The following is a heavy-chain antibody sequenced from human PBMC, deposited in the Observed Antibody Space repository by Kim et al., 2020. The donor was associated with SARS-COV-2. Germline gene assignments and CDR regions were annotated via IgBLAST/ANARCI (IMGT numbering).Heavy chain of an antibody. J-gene: IGHJ6*02. CDR3: AKPGYSSSWYDAAYYYGMDV. D-gene: IGHD6-13*01. CDR1: GFTFSSYA. Sequence: GGSLRLSCAASGFTFSSYAMSWVRQAPGKGLEWVSVIYSGGSSTYYADSVKGRFTISRDNSKNTLYLQMNSLRAEDTAVYYCAKPGYSSSWYDAAYYYGMDVWGQGTTVTVSS. V-gene: IGHV3-23*03. CDR2: IYSGGSST.